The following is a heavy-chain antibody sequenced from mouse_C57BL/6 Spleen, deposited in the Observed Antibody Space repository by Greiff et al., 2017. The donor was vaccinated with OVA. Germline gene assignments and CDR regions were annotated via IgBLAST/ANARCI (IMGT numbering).Heavy chain of an antibody. V-gene: IGHV1-82*01. J-gene: IGHJ2*01. Sequence: QVQLQQSGPELVKPGASVKISCKASGYAFSSSWMNWVKQRPGKGLEWIGRIYPGDGDTNYNGKFKGKATLTADKSSSTAYMQLSSLTSEDSAVYFCARGQTYFDYWGQGTMLTVSA. CDR3: ARGQTYFDY. CDR1: GYAFSSSW. CDR2: IYPGDGDT.